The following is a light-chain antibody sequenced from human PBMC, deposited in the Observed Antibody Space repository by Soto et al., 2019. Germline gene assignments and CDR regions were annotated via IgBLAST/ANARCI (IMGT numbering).Light chain of an antibody. Sequence: SYELTQPPSVSVSPGQTARITCSGDALPKQYAYWYQQKPGQAPVLVIYKDSERPSGIPARFSGSSSGTTVTLTISGVQAEDEADYYCQSADSSGTSRVFGGGTKLTVL. V-gene: IGLV3-25*02. CDR3: QSADSSGTSRV. CDR1: ALPKQY. CDR2: KDS. J-gene: IGLJ3*02.